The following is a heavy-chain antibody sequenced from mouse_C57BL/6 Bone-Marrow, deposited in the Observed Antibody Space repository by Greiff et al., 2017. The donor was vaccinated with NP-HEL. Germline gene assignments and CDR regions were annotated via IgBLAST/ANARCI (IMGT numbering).Heavy chain of an antibody. CDR3: AREDYYAMDY. V-gene: IGHV1-81*01. CDR1: GYTFTSYG. J-gene: IGHJ4*01. Sequence: QVQLQQSGAELARPGASVKLSCKASGYTFTSYGISWVKQRTGQGLEWIGEIYPRSGNPYYNEKFKGKATLTADKSASTAYMELRSLTSEDSAVYFCAREDYYAMDYWGQGTSVTVSS. CDR2: IYPRSGNP.